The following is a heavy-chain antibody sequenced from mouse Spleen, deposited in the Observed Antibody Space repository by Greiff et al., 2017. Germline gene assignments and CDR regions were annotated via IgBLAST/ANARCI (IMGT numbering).Heavy chain of an antibody. Sequence: EVQLQQSGPVLVKPGASVKMSCKASGYTFTDYYMNWVKQSHGKSLEWIGVINPYNGGTSYNQKFKGKATLTVDKSSSTAYMELNSLTSEDSAVYYCAREAVVATDWYFDVWGAGTTVTVSS. CDR2: INPYNGGT. CDR3: AREAVVATDWYFDV. CDR1: GYTFTDYY. D-gene: IGHD1-1*01. J-gene: IGHJ1*01. V-gene: IGHV1-19*01.